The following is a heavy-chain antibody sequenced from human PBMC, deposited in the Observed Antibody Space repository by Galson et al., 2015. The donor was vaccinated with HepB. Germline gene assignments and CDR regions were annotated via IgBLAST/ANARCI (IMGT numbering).Heavy chain of an antibody. Sequence: SLRLSCAASGFTFGDYAMSWFRQAPGKGLEWVGFIRSKAYGGTTEYAASVKGRFTISRDDSKSIAYLQMNSLKTEDTAVYYWTRAPMYSGRSPTCDYWGPGTLVPASS. V-gene: IGHV3-49*03. CDR1: GFTFGDYA. CDR3: TRAPMYSGRSPTCDY. J-gene: IGHJ4*02. D-gene: IGHD1-26*01. CDR2: IRSKAYGGTT.